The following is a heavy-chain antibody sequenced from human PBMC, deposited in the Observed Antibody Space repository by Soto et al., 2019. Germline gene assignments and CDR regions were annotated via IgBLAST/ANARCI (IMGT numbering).Heavy chain of an antibody. CDR2: MTASSSHI. V-gene: IGHV3-21*01. Sequence: GGSLRLSCAASGFTFSSYSMNWVRQAPGKGLEWVSSMTASSSHIYYADSVKGRFTISRDNAKNSLYLQMNSLRAEDTAVYYCARTQGYYYYMDVWGKGTTVTVSS. J-gene: IGHJ6*03. CDR1: GFTFSSYS. CDR3: ARTQGYYYYMDV.